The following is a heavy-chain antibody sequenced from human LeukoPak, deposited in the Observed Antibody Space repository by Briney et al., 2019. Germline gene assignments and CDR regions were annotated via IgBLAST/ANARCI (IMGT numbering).Heavy chain of an antibody. Sequence: GASVKVSCKTSGYPFTTWEINWVRQATGPGLEWMGWMNPNSGNTGYAQKFQGRVTMTRNTSISTVYMELSSLRSEDTAVYYCARELRGSSSWATYYYYYYMDVWGKGTTVTVSS. V-gene: IGHV1-8*01. D-gene: IGHD6-13*01. J-gene: IGHJ6*03. CDR1: GYPFTTWE. CDR3: ARELRGSSSWATYYYYYYMDV. CDR2: MNPNSGNT.